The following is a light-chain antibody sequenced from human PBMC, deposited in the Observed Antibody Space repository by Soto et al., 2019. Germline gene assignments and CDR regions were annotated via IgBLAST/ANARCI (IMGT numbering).Light chain of an antibody. CDR3: SSYTSISTLWV. CDR1: SSDVGGYNY. Sequence: QSVLTQPASVSGSPGQSITMSCTGTSSDVGGYNYVSWYQQHPGKAPKLMIYEVSNRPSGVSNRFSGSKSGNTASLTISGLQAEDEADYYCSSYTSISTLWVFGGGTKLTV. V-gene: IGLV2-14*01. J-gene: IGLJ3*02. CDR2: EVS.